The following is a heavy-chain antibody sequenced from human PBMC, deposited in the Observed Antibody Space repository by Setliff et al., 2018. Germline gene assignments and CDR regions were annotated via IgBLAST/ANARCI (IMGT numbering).Heavy chain of an antibody. CDR3: ARPLSSSWYVGLDS. V-gene: IGHV3-30*04. CDR1: GFTFSNYA. D-gene: IGHD6-13*01. CDR2: ISYDGSTK. J-gene: IGHJ4*02. Sequence: HPGGSLRLSCAASGFTFSNYAMHWVRQAPGKGLEWVAVISYDGSTKYYTDSVKGRFTISTDTSKSTLYLQMNSLRTEDTAVYYCARPLSSSWYVGLDSWGQGTLVTVSS.